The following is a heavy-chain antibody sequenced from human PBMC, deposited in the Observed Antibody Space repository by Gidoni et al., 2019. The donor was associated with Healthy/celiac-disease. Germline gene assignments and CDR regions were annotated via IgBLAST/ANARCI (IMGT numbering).Heavy chain of an antibody. CDR3: ATASHSGYDSGSGNWFDP. CDR2: FDPEDGET. Sequence: QVQLVQSGAEVKKPGASVKVSCKVSGYTLTELYMHWVRQAPGKGLEWMGGFDPEDGETIYAQKFQGRVTMTEDTSTDTAYMELSSLRSEDTAVYYCATASHSGYDSGSGNWFDPWGQGTLVTVSS. CDR1: GYTLTELY. D-gene: IGHD5-12*01. V-gene: IGHV1-24*01. J-gene: IGHJ5*02.